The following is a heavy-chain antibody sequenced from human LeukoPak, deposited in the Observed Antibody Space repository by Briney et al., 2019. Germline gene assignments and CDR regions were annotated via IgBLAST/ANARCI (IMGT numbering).Heavy chain of an antibody. V-gene: IGHV1-18*01. D-gene: IGHD1-26*01. CDR2: ISAYNGYT. CDR3: ARVSVGATMLAYFDY. Sequence: GASVKVSCKASGYTFTSYGISWVRQAPGQGLEWMGWISAYNGYTNYAQKLQGRVTMTRDMSTSTVYMELGSLRSEDTAVYYCARVSVGATMLAYFDYWGQGTLVTVSS. J-gene: IGHJ4*02. CDR1: GYTFTSYG.